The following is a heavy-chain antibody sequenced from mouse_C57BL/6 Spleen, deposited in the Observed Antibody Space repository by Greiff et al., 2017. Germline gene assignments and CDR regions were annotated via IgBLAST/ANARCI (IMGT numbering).Heavy chain of an antibody. D-gene: IGHD1-1*01. Sequence: VQLQQSGPELVKPGASVKISCKASGYTFTDYYMNWVKQSHGKSLEWIGDINPNNGGTSYNQKFKGKATLTVDKSSSTAYMALRRLTSEDSAVYYSARRDYGSSPYWCFDVWGTGTTVTVSS. V-gene: IGHV1-26*01. CDR3: ARRDYGSSPYWCFDV. J-gene: IGHJ1*03. CDR2: INPNNGGT. CDR1: GYTFTDYY.